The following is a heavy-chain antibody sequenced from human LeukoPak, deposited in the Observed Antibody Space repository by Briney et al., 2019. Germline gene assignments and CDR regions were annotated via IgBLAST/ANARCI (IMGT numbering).Heavy chain of an antibody. D-gene: IGHD3-10*01. J-gene: IGHJ4*02. CDR1: GFTFSSYG. CDR2: IWYDGSNK. V-gene: IGHV3-33*01. CDR3: GGDEPGSRWLDQ. Sequence: GRSLRLSCAASGFTFSSYGMHWVRQAPGKGLEWVAVIWYDGSNKYYADSVKGRFTISRDNSKNTLYLQMNSLRAEDTAVDYCGGDEPGSRWLDQWGQGTLVTVSS.